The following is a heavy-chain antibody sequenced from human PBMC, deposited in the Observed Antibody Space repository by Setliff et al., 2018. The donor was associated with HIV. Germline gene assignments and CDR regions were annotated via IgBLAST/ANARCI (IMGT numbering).Heavy chain of an antibody. CDR3: AGSTYYDSSDYLGY. CDR2: INHSGST. D-gene: IGHD3-22*01. J-gene: IGHJ4*02. Sequence: SETLSLTCAVYGESFNTYFWSWIRQPPGKGLEWIGQINHSGSTNYNPSLRSRVTISVDTSKNQFSLKLSSVTAADTAMYYCAGSTYYDSSDYLGYWGQGTLVTVSS. V-gene: IGHV4-34*01. CDR1: GESFNTYF.